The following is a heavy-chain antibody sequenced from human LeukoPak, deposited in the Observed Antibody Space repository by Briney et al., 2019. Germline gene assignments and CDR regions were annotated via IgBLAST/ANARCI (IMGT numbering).Heavy chain of an antibody. CDR3: ARAVEQLISDP. D-gene: IGHD6-13*01. CDR2: FDPEDGET. CDR1: GYTLTELS. J-gene: IGHJ5*02. V-gene: IGHV1-24*01. Sequence: ASVKVSCKVSGYTLTELSMHWVRQAPGKGLEWMGGFDPEDGETIYAQKLQGRATMTTDTSTSTAYMELRSLRSDDTAVYYCARAVEQLISDPWGQGTLVTVSS.